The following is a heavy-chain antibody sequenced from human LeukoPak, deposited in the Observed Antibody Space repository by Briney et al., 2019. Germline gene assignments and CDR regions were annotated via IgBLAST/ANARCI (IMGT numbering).Heavy chain of an antibody. V-gene: IGHV4-39*01. D-gene: IGHD2-2*01. CDR1: GVSLRCSSYD. Sequence: TSETLSLTCTVSGVSLRCSSYDWGWIRQPPGTGLEWIGSIYYSGSTYYNPSLKSRVTISVEQSKNQFSLKLSSVPAASTAVYYCARPQGFQLLDFEYWGQGTLVTVSS. CDR2: IYYSGST. J-gene: IGHJ4*02. CDR3: ARPQGFQLLDFEY.